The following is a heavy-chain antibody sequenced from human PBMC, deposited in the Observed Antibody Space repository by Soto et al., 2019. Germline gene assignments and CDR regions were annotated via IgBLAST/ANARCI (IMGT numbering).Heavy chain of an antibody. J-gene: IGHJ6*02. Sequence: SETLSLTCAVYGGSFSGYYWSWIRQPPWKGLEWVGEINHSGSTNYNPSLKSRVTISVDTSKNQFSLKLSSVTAADTAVYYCARGRVVAAIGPFYYYGMDVWGQGTTVTVSS. CDR3: ARGRVVAAIGPFYYYGMDV. CDR1: GGSFSGYY. V-gene: IGHV4-34*01. D-gene: IGHD2-15*01. CDR2: INHSGST.